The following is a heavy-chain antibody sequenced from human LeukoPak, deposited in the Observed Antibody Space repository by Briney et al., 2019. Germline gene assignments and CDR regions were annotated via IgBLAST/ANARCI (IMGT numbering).Heavy chain of an antibody. CDR1: GFTFDDYA. Sequence: GGSLRVSCAASGFTFDDYAMHWVRQAPGKGLEWVSLISGDGGSTYYADTVKGRFTISRDNSKNSLYLQMNSLRTEDTALYYCAKDSSYYGSGSAHYWGQGTLVTVYS. CDR3: AKDSSYYGSGSAHY. CDR2: ISGDGGST. V-gene: IGHV3-43*02. J-gene: IGHJ4*02. D-gene: IGHD3-10*01.